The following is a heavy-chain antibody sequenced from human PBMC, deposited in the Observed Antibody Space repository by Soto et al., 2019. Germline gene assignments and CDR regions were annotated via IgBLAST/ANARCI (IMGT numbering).Heavy chain of an antibody. V-gene: IGHV3-23*01. J-gene: IGHJ3*02. CDR1: GFTCKNYA. D-gene: IGHD7-27*01. CDR3: GKGNSKWGTGDAFDI. Sequence: RVSCAASGFTCKNYALNWISQAPGKGLEWVSSISGTGGSTFYAGSAKGRFTISRDNSKNPLFLQMTSLRAEDTAVYYCGKGNSKWGTGDAFDIWGQGTMVTVSS. CDR2: ISGTGGST.